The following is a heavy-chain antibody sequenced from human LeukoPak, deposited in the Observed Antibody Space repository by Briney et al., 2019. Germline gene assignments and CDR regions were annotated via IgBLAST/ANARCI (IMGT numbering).Heavy chain of an antibody. V-gene: IGHV1-2*02. CDR3: ARALRTDILTTDY. CDR1: GYTFTGHF. CDR2: INPNSGGA. J-gene: IGHJ4*02. D-gene: IGHD3-9*01. Sequence: ASVKVSCKASGYTFTGHFVHWVRQAPGQGLEWMGWINPNSGGAKYAQNFQGRVSMTTDTSISTAYMELSRLRSGDTAVYYCARALRTDILTTDYWGQGTLVTVCS.